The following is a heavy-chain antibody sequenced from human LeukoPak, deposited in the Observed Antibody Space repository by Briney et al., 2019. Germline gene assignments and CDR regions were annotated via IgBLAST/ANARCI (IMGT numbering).Heavy chain of an antibody. Sequence: SETLSLTCTVSGGSLSSSNSYWGWIRQPLGKGLEWIGNIYYSGSSYYNASLKSRVTISVDTSKNQFSLKLTSVTATDTAVYYCARLACSSTSCLYPDAFDVWGQGTLVTVSS. CDR2: IYYSGSS. CDR3: ARLACSSTSCLYPDAFDV. V-gene: IGHV4-39*01. CDR1: GGSLSSSNSY. J-gene: IGHJ3*01. D-gene: IGHD2-2*01.